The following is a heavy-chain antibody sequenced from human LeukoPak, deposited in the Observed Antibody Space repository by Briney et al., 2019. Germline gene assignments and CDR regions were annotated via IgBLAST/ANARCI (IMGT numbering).Heavy chain of an antibody. J-gene: IGHJ2*01. CDR3: ARHDCEGGYFDWFPPPGKWYFDL. CDR1: GGSISSSSYY. V-gene: IGHV4-39*01. CDR2: IYYSGST. Sequence: PSETLSLTCTVSGGSISSSSYYWGWIRQPPGTGLEWIGSIYYSGSTYYNPSLKSRVTISVDTSKNQFSLKLSSVTAADTAVYYCARHDCEGGYFDWFPPPGKWYFDLWGRGTLVTVSS. D-gene: IGHD3-9*01.